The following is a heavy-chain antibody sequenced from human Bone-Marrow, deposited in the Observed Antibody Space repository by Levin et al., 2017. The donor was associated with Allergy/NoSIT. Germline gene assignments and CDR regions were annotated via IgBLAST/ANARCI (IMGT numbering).Heavy chain of an antibody. J-gene: IGHJ4*02. CDR1: GFTVSSNY. CDR3: ARGWFGELLSH. Sequence: GECLKISCAASGFTVSSNYMSWVRQAPGKGPEWVSVIYSGGSTYYADSVKGRFTISRDNSKNTLYLQMNSLRAEDTAVYYCARGWFGELLSHWGQGTLVTVSS. V-gene: IGHV3-53*01. D-gene: IGHD3-10*01. CDR2: IYSGGST.